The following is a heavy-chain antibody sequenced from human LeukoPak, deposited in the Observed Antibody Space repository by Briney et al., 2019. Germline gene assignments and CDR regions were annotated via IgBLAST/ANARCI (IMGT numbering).Heavy chain of an antibody. CDR2: FDPENGET. CDR3: ARDLKLSYYYYMDV. CDR1: GYTLTDLS. Sequence: GASVKVSCKISGYTLTDLSIHWVRQAPGKGLEWMGGFDPENGETTYAQEFQGRVTMTEDTSTDTAYMELSSLRSEDTAVYYCARDLKLSYYYYMDVWGKGTTVTVSS. J-gene: IGHJ6*03. V-gene: IGHV1-24*01. D-gene: IGHD2/OR15-2a*01.